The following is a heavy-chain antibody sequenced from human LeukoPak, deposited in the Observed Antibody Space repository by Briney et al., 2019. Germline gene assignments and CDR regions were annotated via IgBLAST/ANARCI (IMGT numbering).Heavy chain of an antibody. J-gene: IGHJ2*01. D-gene: IGHD7-27*01. Sequence: ASVKVSCKASGYTFTGYYIHWVRQAPGQGLEWMGWINPHSGGTHYAQKFQGRVTMTTDTSISTAYMEVSSLRSDDTAVYYCAKGLLTGINWYFDLWGRGTLVTASS. V-gene: IGHV1-2*02. CDR1: GYTFTGYY. CDR3: AKGLLTGINWYFDL. CDR2: INPHSGGT.